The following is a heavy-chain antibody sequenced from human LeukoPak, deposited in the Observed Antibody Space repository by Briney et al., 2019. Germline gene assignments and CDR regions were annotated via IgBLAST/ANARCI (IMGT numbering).Heavy chain of an antibody. Sequence: PGGSLRLSCAASGFTFSSYWMSWVRQAPGKGLEWVANIKQDGSEKYYVDSVKGRFTISRDNAKNSLYLQMNSLRAEDTAVYYCARLSDYGSGSGELSDFDYWGQGTLVTVSS. CDR1: GFTFSSYW. CDR2: IKQDGSEK. CDR3: ARLSDYGSGSGELSDFDY. J-gene: IGHJ4*02. V-gene: IGHV3-7*03. D-gene: IGHD3-10*01.